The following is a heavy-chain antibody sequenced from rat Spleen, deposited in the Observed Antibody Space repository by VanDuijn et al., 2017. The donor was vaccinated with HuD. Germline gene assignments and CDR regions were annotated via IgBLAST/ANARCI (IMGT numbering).Heavy chain of an antibody. V-gene: IGHV5-29*01. CDR1: GFTFSNYG. J-gene: IGHJ3*01. CDR2: IIYDGSST. D-gene: IGHD1-9*01. CDR3: ALRYYGYTYDWFAY. Sequence: EVQLVESGGGLVQPGRSLKLSCAASGFTFSNYGMAWVRQSPKKGLEWVATIIYDGSSTYYRDSVKGRFTISRDNAKSTLYLQMDSLRSEDTATYYCALRYYGYTYDWFAYWGQGTMVTVSS.